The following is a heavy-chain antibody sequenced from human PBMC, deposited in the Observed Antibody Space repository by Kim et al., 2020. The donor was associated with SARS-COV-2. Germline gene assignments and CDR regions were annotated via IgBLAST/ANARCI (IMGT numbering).Heavy chain of an antibody. CDR3: AKDHPSPGCTTFCV. V-gene: IGHV3-23*01. CDR1: GFAVYRFA. CDR2: ITNNNGKT. Sequence: GGSLRLSCAASGFAVYRFAMHWVRQAPGKGLEWISAITNNNGKTYYQDSVKGRFTISRDESKNTVYLHMNSLRVEDTAVYYCAKDHPSPGCTTFCVWA. D-gene: IGHD2-2*01. J-gene: IGHJ6*02.